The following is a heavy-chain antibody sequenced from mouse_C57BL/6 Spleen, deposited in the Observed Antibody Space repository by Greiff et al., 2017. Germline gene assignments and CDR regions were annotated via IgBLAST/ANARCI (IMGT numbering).Heavy chain of an antibody. D-gene: IGHD2-4*01. CDR2: IWRGGST. CDR3: AKNYDYGYAMDY. V-gene: IGHV2-5*01. J-gene: IGHJ4*01. Sequence: VKLVESGPGLVQPSQSLSITCTVSGFSLTSYGVHWVRQSPGKGLEWLGVIWRGGSTDYNAAFMSRLSISKDNSKTQVFFKMNSLQADDTAIYYYAKNYDYGYAMDYWGQGTSVTVSS. CDR1: GFSLTSYG.